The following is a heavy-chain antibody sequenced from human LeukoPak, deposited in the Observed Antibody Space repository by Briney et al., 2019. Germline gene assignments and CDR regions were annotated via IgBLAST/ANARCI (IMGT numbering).Heavy chain of an antibody. CDR3: ARVVTAAAGTDWYYFDY. CDR2: IDPNSGGT. CDR1: GYTFTGYY. D-gene: IGHD6-13*01. J-gene: IGHJ4*02. V-gene: IGHV1-2*02. Sequence: GASVKVSCKASGYTFTGYYMHWVRQAPGQLLEWMGWIDPNSGGTNYAQKFQGRVTMTRDTSISTAYMELSRLRSDDTAVYYCARVVTAAAGTDWYYFDYWGQGTLVTVSS.